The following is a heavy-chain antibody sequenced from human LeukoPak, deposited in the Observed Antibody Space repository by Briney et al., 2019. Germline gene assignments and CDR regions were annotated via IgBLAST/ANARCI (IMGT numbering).Heavy chain of an antibody. Sequence: GGSLRLSCAASGFTFSNSAMNWVRQAPGKGPEWVSAISGSGGSTYYADSVKGRFTISRDNSKNTLYLQMNSLRAEDTAVYYCAKDFWGYYDSSGYLTFQHWGQGTLVTVSS. D-gene: IGHD3-22*01. CDR1: GFTFSNSA. J-gene: IGHJ1*01. CDR2: ISGSGGST. CDR3: AKDFWGYYDSSGYLTFQH. V-gene: IGHV3-23*01.